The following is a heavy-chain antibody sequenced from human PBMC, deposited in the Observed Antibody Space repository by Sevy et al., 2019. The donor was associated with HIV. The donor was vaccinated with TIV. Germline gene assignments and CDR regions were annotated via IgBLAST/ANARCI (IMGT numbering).Heavy chain of an antibody. CDR2: LLYNVRTE. CDR3: ARDSARVIVPTAGFDS. CDR1: GFSVRSFS. V-gene: IGHV3-33*03. J-gene: IGHJ5*01. Sequence: GGSLRLSCSASGFSVRSFSMHWVRQAPGKGLEWVAALLYNVRTEEYADSVKGRFTISRDNSKNTLNLEMNSVRVEDTALYFCARDSARVIVPTAGFDSWGQGVLVTVSS. D-gene: IGHD2-15*01.